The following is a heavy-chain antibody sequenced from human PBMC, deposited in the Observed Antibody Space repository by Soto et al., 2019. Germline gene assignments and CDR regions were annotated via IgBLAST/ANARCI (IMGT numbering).Heavy chain of an antibody. CDR1: GGTFSSYA. V-gene: IGHV1-69*13. CDR3: ARGWGSDYYYYYGMDV. Sequence: SVKVSCKASGGTFSSYAISWVRQAPGQGLEWMGGIIPIFGTANYAQKFQGRVTITADESTSTAYMELSSLRSEDTAVYYCARGWGSDYYYYYGMDVWGQGTTVTVS. CDR2: IIPIFGTA. J-gene: IGHJ6*02. D-gene: IGHD7-27*01.